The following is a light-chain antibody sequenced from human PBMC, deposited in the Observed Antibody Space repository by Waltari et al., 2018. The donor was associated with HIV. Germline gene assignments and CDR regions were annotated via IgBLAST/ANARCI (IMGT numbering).Light chain of an antibody. CDR2: EVA. V-gene: IGLV2-8*01. CDR3: SSYAGGNSLV. Sequence: QSALTQPPSASGAPGQSVTISCTGSSSDIGAYKFVSWYQQHPGRAPKLILYEVAKRPSGVPDRFSGSKSGITASLTLSWLQVEDEAEYYCSSYAGGNSLVFGGGTNLTVL. CDR1: SSDIGAYKF. J-gene: IGLJ3*02.